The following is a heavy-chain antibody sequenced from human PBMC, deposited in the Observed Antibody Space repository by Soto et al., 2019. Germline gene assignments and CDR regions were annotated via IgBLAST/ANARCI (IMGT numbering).Heavy chain of an antibody. D-gene: IGHD3-10*01. Sequence: EMQLVESGGGLVQPGGSLRLTCVASGLTFSDYHMEWVRQAPGKGLEWIGRARNDPSFRTTEHAASVRGRFTTSRDDSKNSLYLQMNSLKTEDTAMYYCAGSRLGGIFHYWGQGTLVTVSS. CDR3: AGSRLGGIFHY. CDR1: GLTFSDYH. V-gene: IGHV3-72*01. J-gene: IGHJ4*02. CDR2: ARNDPSFRTT.